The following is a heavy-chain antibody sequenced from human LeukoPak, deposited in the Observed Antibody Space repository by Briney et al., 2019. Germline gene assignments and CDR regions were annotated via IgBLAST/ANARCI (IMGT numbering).Heavy chain of an antibody. CDR3: ARVGPIVATIDDAFDI. Sequence: SETLSLTCAVYGGSFSGYYWSWIRQPPGKGLEWIGEINHSGSTNYNPSLKSRVTISVDTSKNQFSLKLSSVTAADTAMYYCARVGPIVATIDDAFDIWGQGTMVTVSS. J-gene: IGHJ3*02. CDR2: INHSGST. CDR1: GGSFSGYY. V-gene: IGHV4-34*01. D-gene: IGHD5-12*01.